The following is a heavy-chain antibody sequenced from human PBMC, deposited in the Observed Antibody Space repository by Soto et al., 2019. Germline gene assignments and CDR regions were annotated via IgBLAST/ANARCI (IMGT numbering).Heavy chain of an antibody. CDR1: GFTFSSYS. CDR3: ARVKRDIWFGEDKSYYYYYMDV. V-gene: IGHV3-48*01. J-gene: IGHJ6*03. CDR2: ISSSSSTI. Sequence: EVQLVESGGGLVQPGGSLRLSCAASGFTFSSYSMNWVRQAPGKGLEWVSYISSSSSTIYYADSVKGRFTISRDNAKNPLSLQMNSLRAEDTAVYYCARVKRDIWFGEDKSYYYYYMDVWGKGTTVTVSS. D-gene: IGHD3-10*01.